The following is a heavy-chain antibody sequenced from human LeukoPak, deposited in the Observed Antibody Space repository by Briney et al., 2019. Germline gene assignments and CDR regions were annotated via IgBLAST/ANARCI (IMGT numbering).Heavy chain of an antibody. Sequence: SETLFLTCTVSGGSISSGGYYWSWIRQPPGKGLEWIGYIYHSGSTYYNPSLKSRVTISVDRSKNQFSLKLSSVTAADTAVYYCARQGYSYGIDYWGQGTLVTVSS. D-gene: IGHD5-18*01. CDR3: ARQGYSYGIDY. J-gene: IGHJ4*02. CDR2: IYHSGST. V-gene: IGHV4-30-2*01. CDR1: GGSISSGGYY.